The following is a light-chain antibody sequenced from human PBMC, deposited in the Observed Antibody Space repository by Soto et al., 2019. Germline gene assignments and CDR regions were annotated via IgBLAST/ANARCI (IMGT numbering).Light chain of an antibody. CDR3: QQYYDWYR. CDR1: QSVNNR. CDR2: GAS. Sequence: VLTQSLPTLSVSPGDRATLSCRASQSVNNRLAWYQQKRGQAPRLLIYGASTRATGIAARFSGSGSGTKVTLSISTLQSEDFAVYDCQQYYDWYRFGQGTKLDI. V-gene: IGKV3-15*01. J-gene: IGKJ2*03.